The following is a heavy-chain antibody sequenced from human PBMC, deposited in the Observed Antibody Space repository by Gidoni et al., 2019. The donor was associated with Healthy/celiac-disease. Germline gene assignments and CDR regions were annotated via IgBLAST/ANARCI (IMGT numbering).Heavy chain of an antibody. D-gene: IGHD1-26*01. CDR1: GFTFRDYY. J-gene: IGHJ4*02. V-gene: IGHV3-11*06. CDR3: ARARSGSHVDMYYFDY. CDR2: ISSSSSYT. Sequence: QVQLVASGGGLVKPGGSLRLSCAASGFTFRDYYMSWIRQAPGKGLEWVSYISSSSSYTNYADSVKGRFTISRDNAKNSLYLQMNSLRAEDTAVYYCARARSGSHVDMYYFDYWGQGTLVTVSS.